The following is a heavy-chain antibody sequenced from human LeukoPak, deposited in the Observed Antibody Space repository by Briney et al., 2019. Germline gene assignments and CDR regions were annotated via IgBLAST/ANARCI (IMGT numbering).Heavy chain of an antibody. V-gene: IGHV3-64*01. J-gene: IGHJ4*02. Sequence: GGSLILSCTASGFTFSTYAMHWVRQAPGKGLEYVSAINNNGGSTFYVNSVKGRFTISRDNSRNTLYLQMGSLRPEDMAVYYCARRGWDLSYFDYWGQGTLVTVSS. D-gene: IGHD1-26*01. CDR2: INNNGGST. CDR3: ARRGWDLSYFDY. CDR1: GFTFSTYA.